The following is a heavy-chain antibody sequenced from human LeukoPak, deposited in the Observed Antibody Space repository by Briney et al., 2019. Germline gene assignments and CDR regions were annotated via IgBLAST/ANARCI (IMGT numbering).Heavy chain of an antibody. Sequence: GGSLRLSCAASGFTFSSYGMHWVRQAPGKGLEWVAVISYVGSDKYYADSVKGRFTISRDNSMNTLYLQMNSLRDEDTAVYYCAQAWRWLQLNYWGQGTLVTVSS. V-gene: IGHV3-30*18. CDR1: GFTFSSYG. CDR2: ISYVGSDK. D-gene: IGHD5-24*01. CDR3: AQAWRWLQLNY. J-gene: IGHJ4*02.